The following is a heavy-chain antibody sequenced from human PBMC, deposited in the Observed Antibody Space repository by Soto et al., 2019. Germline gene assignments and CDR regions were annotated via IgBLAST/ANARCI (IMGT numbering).Heavy chain of an antibody. Sequence: LQLQESGPGLVKPSETLSLTCTVSGGSISNSDYFWAWMRQPPGKGLEWVGTISHTGSPRYNPSLKSPVTISVDTSKNQFSLRLPSVTAADTAVFYCASQLESTTYFDYWGRGTLVTVSS. CDR3: ASQLESTTYFDY. D-gene: IGHD1-1*01. V-gene: IGHV4-39*01. CDR2: ISHTGSP. J-gene: IGHJ4*02. CDR1: GGSISNSDYF.